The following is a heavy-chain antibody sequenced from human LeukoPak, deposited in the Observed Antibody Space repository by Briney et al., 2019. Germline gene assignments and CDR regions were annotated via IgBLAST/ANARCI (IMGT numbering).Heavy chain of an antibody. CDR2: IRSKAYGETA. D-gene: IGHD1-1*01. J-gene: IGHJ4*02. V-gene: IGHV3-49*03. CDR3: TRDRGAYNLYDY. CDR1: GFTFGDYA. Sequence: GGSLRLSCTASGFTFGDYAMSWIRQAPGKGLEWVGFIRSKAYGETADYAASVKGRFAISRDDSKAIAYLQMNSLKTEDTAVYHCTRDRGAYNLYDYWGQGTLVTVSS.